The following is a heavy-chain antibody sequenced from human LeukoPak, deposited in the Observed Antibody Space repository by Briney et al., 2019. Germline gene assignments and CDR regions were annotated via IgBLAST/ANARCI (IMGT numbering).Heavy chain of an antibody. J-gene: IGHJ4*02. CDR1: GGSISSSSYY. V-gene: IGHV4-39*07. CDR3: ARGRRWFGSNYFDY. CDR2: INHSGST. D-gene: IGHD3-10*01. Sequence: PSETLSLTCTVSGGSISSSSYYWSWIRQPPGKGLEWIGEINHSGSTNYNPSLKSRVTISVDTSKNQFSLKLSSVTAADTAVYYCARGRRWFGSNYFDYWGQGTLVTVSS.